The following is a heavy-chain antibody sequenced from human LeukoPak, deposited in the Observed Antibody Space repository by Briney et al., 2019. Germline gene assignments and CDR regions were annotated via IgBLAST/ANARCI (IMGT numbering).Heavy chain of an antibody. CDR2: IYYSGST. J-gene: IGHJ4*02. D-gene: IGHD1/OR15-1a*01. Sequence: PSETLSLTCTVSGGSISNYYWSWIRQPPGKGLEWIGYIYYSGSTSYNPSLKSRVTISVDTSKNQFSLKLSSVTAAETAVYYCARVSSQVGTTSQYYFDYWGQGTLVTVSS. CDR1: GGSISNYY. V-gene: IGHV4-59*01. CDR3: ARVSSQVGTTSQYYFDY.